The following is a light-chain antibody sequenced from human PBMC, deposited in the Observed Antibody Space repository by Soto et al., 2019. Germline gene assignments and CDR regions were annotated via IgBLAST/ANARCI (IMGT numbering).Light chain of an antibody. CDR2: GAS. CDR1: QNLSRN. V-gene: IGKV3-15*01. Sequence: EMVMTQSPATLSVSPGERATLSCRASQNLSRNLAWYQQQPGQAPRLLIYGASTRATGIPATFSGSGSGTDFTLTTGSLQSEDFAVYYCQQYDNWPHTFGQGTKLEIK. J-gene: IGKJ2*01. CDR3: QQYDNWPHT.